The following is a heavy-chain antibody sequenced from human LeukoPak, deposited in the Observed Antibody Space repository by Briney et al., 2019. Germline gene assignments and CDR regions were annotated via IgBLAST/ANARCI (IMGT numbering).Heavy chain of an antibody. D-gene: IGHD3-3*01. CDR2: ISSSGSTI. CDR1: GFTFSSYE. CDR3: ARDSTISGVVPDGMDV. V-gene: IGHV3-48*03. Sequence: GGSLRLSCAASGFTFSSYEMNWVRQAPGNGLEWVSYISSSGSTIYYADSVKCRFTISRDNAKNSLYLQMNSLIAEDTAVYYCARDSTISGVVPDGMDVWGQGTTVTVSS. J-gene: IGHJ6*02.